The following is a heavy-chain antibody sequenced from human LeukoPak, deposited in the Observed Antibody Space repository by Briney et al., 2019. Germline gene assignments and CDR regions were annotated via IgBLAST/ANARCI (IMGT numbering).Heavy chain of an antibody. V-gene: IGHV3-23*01. CDR1: GFTFSSYA. Sequence: GGSLRLSCAASGFTFSSYAMSWVRQAPGKGLEWVSAISGSGGSTYYADPVKGRFTISRDNSKNTLYLQMNSLRAEDTAVYYCAKEESAYYDFWSGYSPYNWFDPWGQGTLVTVSS. CDR3: AKEESAYYDFWSGYSPYNWFDP. J-gene: IGHJ5*02. CDR2: ISGSGGST. D-gene: IGHD3-3*01.